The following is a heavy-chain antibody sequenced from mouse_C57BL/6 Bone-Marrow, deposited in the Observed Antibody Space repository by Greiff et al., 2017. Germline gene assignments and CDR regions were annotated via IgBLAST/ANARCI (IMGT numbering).Heavy chain of an antibody. J-gene: IGHJ3*01. V-gene: IGHV1-81*01. Sequence: VKLVESGAELARPGASVKLSCKASGYTFTSYGISWVKQRTGQGLEWIGEIYPRSGNTYYNEKFKGKATLTADKSSSTAYMERRSLTSEDSAVYFCGVFYYYGSSYGFFAYWGQGTLVTVSA. CDR3: GVFYYYGSSYGFFAY. D-gene: IGHD1-1*01. CDR1: GYTFTSYG. CDR2: IYPRSGNT.